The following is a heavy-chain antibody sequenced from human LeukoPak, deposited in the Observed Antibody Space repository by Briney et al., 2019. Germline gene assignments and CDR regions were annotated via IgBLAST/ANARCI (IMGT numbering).Heavy chain of an antibody. CDR3: AKDLLGDSSGSPFDY. V-gene: IGHV3-23*01. D-gene: IGHD3-22*01. Sequence: GGSLRLSCAASGFTFSSYTMSWVRQAPGKGLEWVSTITTSDGNTYYADSVKGRFTVSRDNSKNTLYLQMNSLRAEDTAVYYCAKDLLGDSSGSPFDYWGQGTLVTVSS. J-gene: IGHJ4*02. CDR2: ITTSDGNT. CDR1: GFTFSSYT.